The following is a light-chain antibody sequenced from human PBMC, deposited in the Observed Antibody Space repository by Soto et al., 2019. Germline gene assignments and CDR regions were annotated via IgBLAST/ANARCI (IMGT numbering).Light chain of an antibody. V-gene: IGKV3-20*01. CDR1: QSVYSNF. Sequence: EIVLTQSPGTLSLSPGERATLSCRASQSVYSNFLAWYQQKPGQAPRLLIYGASSRATGIPDRFSRSASGTDFTLTISRLEPEDFAMYYCQQYGVSWTFGQGTKVEIK. J-gene: IGKJ1*01. CDR2: GAS. CDR3: QQYGVSWT.